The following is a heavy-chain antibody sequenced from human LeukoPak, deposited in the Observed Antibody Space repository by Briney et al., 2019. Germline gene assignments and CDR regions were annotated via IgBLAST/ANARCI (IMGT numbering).Heavy chain of an antibody. D-gene: IGHD6-6*01. CDR1: GGSISSSSYY. CDR2: IYYSGST. J-gene: IGHJ4*02. V-gene: IGHV4-39*01. CDR3: ARRSSGIAARRXFDY. Sequence: SETLSLTCTVSGGSISSSSYYWGWIRQPPGKGLEWIGSIYYSGSTYYNPSLKSRVTISVDTSKNQFSLKLSPVTAADTAVYYCARRSSGIAARRXFDYWGQGTLVTVSS.